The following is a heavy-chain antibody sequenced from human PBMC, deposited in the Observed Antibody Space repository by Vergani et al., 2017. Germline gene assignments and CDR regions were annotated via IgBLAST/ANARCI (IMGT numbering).Heavy chain of an antibody. D-gene: IGHD4-23*01. CDR1: GGSISSYY. J-gene: IGHJ4*02. V-gene: IGHV4-59*01. CDR2: IYYSGST. Sequence: QVQLQESGPGLVKPSETLSLTCTVSGGSISSYYWSWIRQPPGKGLEWIGYIYYSGSTNYNPSLKSRVTISVDTSKNQFSLKLSSVTAADTAVYYCARAESTEVAAXLGYWGQGTLVTVSS. CDR3: ARAESTEVAAXLGY.